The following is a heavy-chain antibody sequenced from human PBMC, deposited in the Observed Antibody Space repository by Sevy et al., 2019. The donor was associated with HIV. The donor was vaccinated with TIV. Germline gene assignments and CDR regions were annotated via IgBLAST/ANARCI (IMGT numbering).Heavy chain of an antibody. Sequence: ASVKVSCKAARYTFTDYYVHWVRQGPGQGLEWMGWINPNNGGTKYAQRFQGRVTMTRETSINTAYMELGSLTSEDTAVYYCARLTTMPTSDDYGMDVWGQGTTVTVSS. V-gene: IGHV1-2*02. J-gene: IGHJ6*02. CDR2: INPNNGGT. D-gene: IGHD4-17*01. CDR3: ARLTTMPTSDDYGMDV. CDR1: RYTFTDYY.